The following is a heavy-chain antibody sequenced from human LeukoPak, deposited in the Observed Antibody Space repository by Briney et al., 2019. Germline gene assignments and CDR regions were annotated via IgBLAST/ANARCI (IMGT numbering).Heavy chain of an antibody. Sequence: GGTLRLSCAASGFTFNSYAMNWVRQAPGKGLEWVSYISSSGSTIYYADSVKGRFTISRDNAKNSLYLQMNSLRAEDTAVYYCAELGITMIGGVWGKGTTVTISS. V-gene: IGHV3-48*03. CDR1: GFTFNSYA. D-gene: IGHD3-10*02. CDR2: ISSSGSTI. CDR3: AELGITMIGGV. J-gene: IGHJ6*04.